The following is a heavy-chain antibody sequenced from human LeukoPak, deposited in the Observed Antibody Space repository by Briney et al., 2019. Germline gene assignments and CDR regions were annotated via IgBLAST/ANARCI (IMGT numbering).Heavy chain of an antibody. D-gene: IGHD6-13*01. CDR1: GGSISSYY. V-gene: IGHV4-4*07. J-gene: IGHJ6*03. Sequence: SETLSLTCTVSGGSISSYYWSWIRQPAGKGLEWIGRIYTSGSTNYNPSLKSRVTMSVDTSKNQFSLKLSSVTAADTAVYYCARGDSSSWYSTYYYYYMDAWGKGTTVTVSS. CDR3: ARGDSSSWYSTYYYYYMDA. CDR2: IYTSGST.